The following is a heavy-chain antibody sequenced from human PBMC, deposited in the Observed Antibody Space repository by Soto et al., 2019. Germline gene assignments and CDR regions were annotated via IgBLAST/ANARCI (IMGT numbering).Heavy chain of an antibody. J-gene: IGHJ2*01. Sequence: PGGSLRLSCAASGFTFSSYAMTWVRQAPGKGLEWVSAIGTSANSAKYADSVKGRFTDSRDNSRNTLYLQMNSLRAEDTAVYYCAKAGGITMVRGANYFDLWGRGTLVTVSS. CDR1: GFTFSSYA. CDR2: IGTSANSA. V-gene: IGHV3-23*01. D-gene: IGHD3-10*01. CDR3: AKAGGITMVRGANYFDL.